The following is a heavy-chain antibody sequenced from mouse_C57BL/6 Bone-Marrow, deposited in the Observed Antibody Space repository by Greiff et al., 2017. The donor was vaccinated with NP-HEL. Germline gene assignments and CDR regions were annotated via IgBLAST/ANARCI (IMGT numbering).Heavy chain of an antibody. J-gene: IGHJ4*01. Sequence: DVMLVESGGDLVKPGGSLKLSCAASGFTFSSYGMSWVRQTPDKRLEWVATISSGGSYTYYPDSVKGRFTISRDNAKNTLYLQMSSLKSEDTAMYYCARPYYHAMDYWGQGTSVTVSS. CDR3: ARPYYHAMDY. V-gene: IGHV5-6*02. D-gene: IGHD1-1*02. CDR1: GFTFSSYG. CDR2: ISSGGSYT.